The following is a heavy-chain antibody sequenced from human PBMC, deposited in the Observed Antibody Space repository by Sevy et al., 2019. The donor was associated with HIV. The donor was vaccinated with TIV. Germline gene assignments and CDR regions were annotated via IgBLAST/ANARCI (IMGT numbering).Heavy chain of an antibody. J-gene: IGHJ4*02. CDR1: GFTFSNYS. Sequence: GESLKISCAASGFTFSNYSMNWVRQAPGKGPEWVSSISTSSTYIYHADSVKGRFTISRDDAKNSLYLQMNSLRAEDTAIYYCARVVEQQLADYWGQGTLVTVSS. V-gene: IGHV3-21*01. CDR3: ARVVEQQLADY. D-gene: IGHD6-13*01. CDR2: ISTSSTYI.